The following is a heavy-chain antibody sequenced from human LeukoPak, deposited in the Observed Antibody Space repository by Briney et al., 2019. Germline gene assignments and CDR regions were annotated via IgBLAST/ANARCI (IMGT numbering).Heavy chain of an antibody. CDR2: ISSSSSYI. CDR3: ARSPSVDTAPFYFDY. Sequence: PGGSLRLSCAASGFTFSSYSMNWVRQAPGKGLEWVSSISSSSSYIYYADSVKGRFTISRDNAKNSLYLQMNSLRAEDTAVYYCARSPSVDTAPFYFDYWGQGTLVTVSS. J-gene: IGHJ4*02. D-gene: IGHD5-18*01. CDR1: GFTFSSYS. V-gene: IGHV3-21*01.